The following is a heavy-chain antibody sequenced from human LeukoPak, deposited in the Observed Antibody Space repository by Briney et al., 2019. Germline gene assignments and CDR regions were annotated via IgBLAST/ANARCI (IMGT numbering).Heavy chain of an antibody. D-gene: IGHD2-2*01. CDR1: EYKFVTYW. J-gene: IGHJ4*02. CDR3: ARGYCSSTSCYLDY. CDR2: IYPGDSDT. V-gene: IGHV5-51*01. Sequence: GESLKISCKGFEYKFVTYWIGWVRQTPGKGLEWMGFIYPGDSDTRYSPSFQGQVTISADKSISTAYLQWSSLKASDTAMYYCARGYCSSTSCYLDYWGQGTLVTVSS.